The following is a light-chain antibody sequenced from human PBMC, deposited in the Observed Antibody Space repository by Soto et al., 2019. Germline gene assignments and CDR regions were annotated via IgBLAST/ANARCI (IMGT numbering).Light chain of an antibody. Sequence: QSVLTQPPSVSGAPGQRVTISCTGSSSNIGAGYDVHWYQQLPGTAPKLLIYGNSNRPSGVPDRFSGSKSATSASLAITGLHPEDEPDYYYQSYPSRLTLVFGKGTKLTVL. CDR1: SSNIGAGYD. V-gene: IGLV1-40*01. CDR2: GNS. CDR3: QSYPSRLTLV. J-gene: IGLJ2*01.